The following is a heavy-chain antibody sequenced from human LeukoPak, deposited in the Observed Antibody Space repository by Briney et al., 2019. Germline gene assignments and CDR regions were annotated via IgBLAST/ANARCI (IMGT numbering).Heavy chain of an antibody. Sequence: SETLSLTCAVYGGSFSGYYWSWIRQPPGKGLEWIGEINHSGSTNYNPSLKSRVTISVDTSKDQFSLKLSSVTAADTAVYYCARGLLIPGTTYYRSLYYFDYWGQGTLVTVSS. V-gene: IGHV4-34*01. J-gene: IGHJ4*02. CDR3: ARGLLIPGTTYYRSLYYFDY. D-gene: IGHD1-7*01. CDR1: GGSFSGYY. CDR2: INHSGST.